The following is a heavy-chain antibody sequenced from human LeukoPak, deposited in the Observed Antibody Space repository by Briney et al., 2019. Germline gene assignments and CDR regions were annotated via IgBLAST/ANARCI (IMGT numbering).Heavy chain of an antibody. CDR2: IWYDGSNK. CDR1: GFTFSSYG. D-gene: IGHD1-7*01. Sequence: GGSLRLSCAASGFTFSSYGMHWVRQAPGKGLEWVAVIWYDGSNKYYADSVKGRFTISRDNSKNTLYLQMNSLRAEDTAVYYCTTDEDWNYARKDVWGQGATVIVSS. V-gene: IGHV3-33*01. CDR3: TTDEDWNYARKDV. J-gene: IGHJ6*02.